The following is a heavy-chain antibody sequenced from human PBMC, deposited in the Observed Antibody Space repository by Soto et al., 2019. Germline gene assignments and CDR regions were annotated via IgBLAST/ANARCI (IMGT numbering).Heavy chain of an antibody. Sequence: EVQLLESGGGLVQPGGYLRLSCAASGFTFSSYAMSWVRQAPGKGLEWVSVIGASGVSTYYADSVKGRFTISRDTSKNTPYLQMNSLRAEDTAVYYCAKGGQSYDYWGQGTLVTLSS. V-gene: IGHV3-23*01. D-gene: IGHD3-10*01. CDR1: GFTFSSYA. J-gene: IGHJ4*02. CDR3: AKGGQSYDY. CDR2: IGASGVST.